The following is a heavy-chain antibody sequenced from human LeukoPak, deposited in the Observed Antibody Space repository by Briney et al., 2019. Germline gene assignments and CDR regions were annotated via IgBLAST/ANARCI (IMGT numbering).Heavy chain of an antibody. Sequence: GASVKVSCKASGYTFTGYYMHWVRQAPGQGLEWMGWINPNSGGTNYAQKSQGRVTMTRDTSISTAYMELSRLRSDDTAVYYCARDGEYGSGSYSTDYFDYWGQGTLVTVSS. V-gene: IGHV1-2*02. CDR2: INPNSGGT. CDR1: GYTFTGYY. D-gene: IGHD3-10*01. J-gene: IGHJ4*02. CDR3: ARDGEYGSGSYSTDYFDY.